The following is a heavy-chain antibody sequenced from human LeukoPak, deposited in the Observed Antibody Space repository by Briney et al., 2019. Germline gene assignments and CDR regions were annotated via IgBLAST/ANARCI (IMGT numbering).Heavy chain of an antibody. CDR3: ARSGSGYFDY. CDR2: IKQDGSEK. V-gene: IGHV3-7*01. Sequence: PGGCLSLSCAASGITLSVYWMSWVRQAPCKGLEWVANIKQDGSEKYYRDSVQGRFTISRDNAKNSLYLQMNSLRAEDTAAYYCARSGSGYFDYWGQGSLVTVSS. CDR1: GITLSVYW. J-gene: IGHJ4*02.